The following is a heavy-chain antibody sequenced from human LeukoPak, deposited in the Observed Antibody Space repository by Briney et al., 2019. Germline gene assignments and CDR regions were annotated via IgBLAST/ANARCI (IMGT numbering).Heavy chain of an antibody. J-gene: IGHJ6*02. V-gene: IGHV1-46*01. CDR2: INPSGGRT. CDR3: ARDLHRSRITMVRGVYGMDD. CDR1: GYTFTSYY. Sequence: GASVEVSCKACGYTFTSYYMQWVRQAPGQRLEGMGIINPSGGRTSYAQKFQGRVTMTRDPSTSTVYMEMSSLRSEDTAVYYCARDLHRSRITMVRGVYGMDDWGQGTTVTVSS. D-gene: IGHD3-10*01.